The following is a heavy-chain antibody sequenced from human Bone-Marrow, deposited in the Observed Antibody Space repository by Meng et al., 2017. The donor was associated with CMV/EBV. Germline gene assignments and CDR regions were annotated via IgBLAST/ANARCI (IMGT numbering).Heavy chain of an antibody. CDR2: ISWNSGSI. CDR3: AKDVYYYGSGSTGCFDL. D-gene: IGHD3-10*01. J-gene: IGHJ2*01. V-gene: IGHV3-9*01. Sequence: GGSLRLSCAASGFTFSNAWMSWVRQAPGKGLEWVSGISWNSGSIGYADSVKGRFTISRDNAKNSLYLQMNSLRAEDTALYYCAKDVYYYGSGSTGCFDLWGRGTLVTVSS. CDR1: GFTFSNAW.